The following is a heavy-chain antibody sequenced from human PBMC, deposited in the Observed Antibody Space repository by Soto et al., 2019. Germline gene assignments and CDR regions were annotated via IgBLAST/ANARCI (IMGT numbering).Heavy chain of an antibody. V-gene: IGHV3-15*07. CDR3: TTGSVEGV. D-gene: IGHD2-15*01. CDR1: GLTISNAW. CDR2: IKTHTEGGTT. J-gene: IGHJ6*02. Sequence: EVQLVESGGGFIYPGGSLRLSCAASGLTISNAWMNWVRQAPGKGLERVGRIKTHTEGGTTEYAAAVKGRFTVSRDDSKNTLYLQMNSLKTEDTAVYYCTTGSVEGVWGQGTTVSVSS.